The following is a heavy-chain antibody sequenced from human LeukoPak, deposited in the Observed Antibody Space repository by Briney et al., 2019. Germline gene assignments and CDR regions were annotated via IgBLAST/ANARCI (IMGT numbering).Heavy chain of an antibody. CDR3: ARPSGYTSGWFGY. CDR1: GFTFSRYW. Sequence: PGGSLSLSCAASGFTFSRYWMHWVRQAPGKGLVWVSHSNSDGSSTSYADSVKGRFTISRDNAKDTLYLQMNRLRADDTAVYYCARPSGYTSGWFGYWGQGTLVTVSS. J-gene: IGHJ4*02. V-gene: IGHV3-74*01. CDR2: SNSDGSST. D-gene: IGHD6-19*01.